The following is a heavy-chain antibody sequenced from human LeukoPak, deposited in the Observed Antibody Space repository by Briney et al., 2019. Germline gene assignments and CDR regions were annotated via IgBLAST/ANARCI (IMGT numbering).Heavy chain of an antibody. J-gene: IGHJ5*02. CDR3: ARVPARGYYYGSGSFVETYNWFDP. D-gene: IGHD3-10*01. V-gene: IGHV4-34*01. Sequence: PSETLSLTCAVYGGSFSAFYWSWIRQPPGKGLEWIGEINHSGSTNYNPSLKSRVTISVDTSKNQFSLKLSSVTAADTAVYYCARVPARGYYYGSGSFVETYNWFDPWGQGTLVTVSS. CDR2: INHSGST. CDR1: GGSFSAFY.